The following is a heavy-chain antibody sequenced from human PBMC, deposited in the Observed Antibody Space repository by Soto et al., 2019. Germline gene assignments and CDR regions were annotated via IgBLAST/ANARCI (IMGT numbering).Heavy chain of an antibody. D-gene: IGHD3-9*01. CDR3: ARDQGLLRYGYSDY. CDR1: GYTFTSYA. Sequence: ASVKVSCKASGYTFTSYAMHCVRQAPGQRLEWMGWINAGNGNTKYSQKFQGRVTFTRDTSANTAYMELSSLISEDTAVYYCARDQGLLRYGYSDYWGQGTPVTVSS. CDR2: INAGNGNT. V-gene: IGHV1-3*01. J-gene: IGHJ4*02.